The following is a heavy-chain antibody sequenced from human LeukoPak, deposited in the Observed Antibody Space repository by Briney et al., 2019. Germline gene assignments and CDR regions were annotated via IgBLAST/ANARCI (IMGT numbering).Heavy chain of an antibody. CDR2: ISGSSRYI. J-gene: IGHJ4*02. CDR3: AREPTLVRGVTPEDY. D-gene: IGHD3-10*01. V-gene: IGHV3-21*04. Sequence: GGSLRLSCAASGFTFSTYSMNWVRQAPGKGLEWVSFISGSSRYIYYADSVKGRFTISRGNAENSLYLQMNSLRAEDTAVYYCAREPTLVRGVTPEDYWGQGTLVTVSS. CDR1: GFTFSTYS.